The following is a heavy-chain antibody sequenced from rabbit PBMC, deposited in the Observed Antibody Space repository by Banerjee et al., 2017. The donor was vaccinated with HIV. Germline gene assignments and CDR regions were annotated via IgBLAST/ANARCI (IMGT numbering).Heavy chain of an antibody. CDR3: ARDPGIVYNL. D-gene: IGHD3-1*01. CDR2: IATGSGDI. Sequence: QEQLEESGGDLVKPEGSLTLTCTASGFYLSSRYWICWVRQAPGKGLEWIACIATGSGDINYASWAKGRFTISKTSSTTVTLQMTSLTAADTATYFCARDPGIVYNLWGQGTLVTVS. J-gene: IGHJ4*01. CDR1: GFYLSSRYW. V-gene: IGHV1S45*01.